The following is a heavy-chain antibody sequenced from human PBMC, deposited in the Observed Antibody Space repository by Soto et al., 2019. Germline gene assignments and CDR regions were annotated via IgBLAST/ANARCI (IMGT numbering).Heavy chain of an antibody. CDR1: GGSISSYY. Sequence: PSETLSLTCIVSGGSISSYYWNWIRQPPGKGLEWIGYVYYTGRTNYNPSLKSRVTMSTDTSRNQFSLNVISVTAADTAIYYCARQSGIGWKFDSWGQGILVTVSS. V-gene: IGHV4-59*08. D-gene: IGHD6-19*01. CDR3: ARQSGIGWKFDS. J-gene: IGHJ4*02. CDR2: VYYTGRT.